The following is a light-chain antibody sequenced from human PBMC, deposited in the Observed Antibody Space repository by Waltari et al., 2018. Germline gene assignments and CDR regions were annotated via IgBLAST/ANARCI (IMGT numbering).Light chain of an antibody. CDR1: SSDVGGYNY. J-gene: IGLJ2*01. V-gene: IGLV2-8*01. CDR3: SSYADSNKLI. Sequence: QSALTQPPSASGSPGQSVPISCTGTSSDVGGYNYVSWYQPHPGKVPKLMIYEVTKRPSGVPDRFSGSKSGNTASLTVSGLQAEDEADYYCSSYADSNKLIFGGGTQLTVL. CDR2: EVT.